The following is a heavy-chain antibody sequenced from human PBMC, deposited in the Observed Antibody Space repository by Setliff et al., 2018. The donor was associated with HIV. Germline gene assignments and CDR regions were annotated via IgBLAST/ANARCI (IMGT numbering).Heavy chain of an antibody. CDR3: ARHTIDISLLVVQDPGPLDI. CDR1: GYSFANYW. J-gene: IGHJ3*02. CDR2: IYPGDSDT. D-gene: IGHD2-8*01. Sequence: PGESLKISCEGSGYSFANYWIGWVRQMPGKGLEWMGIIYPGDSDTRYSPSFEGHVTISADKSRYTAYLQWGSLKASDTAIYYCARHTIDISLLVVQDPGPLDIWGRGTVVIVSS. V-gene: IGHV5-51*01.